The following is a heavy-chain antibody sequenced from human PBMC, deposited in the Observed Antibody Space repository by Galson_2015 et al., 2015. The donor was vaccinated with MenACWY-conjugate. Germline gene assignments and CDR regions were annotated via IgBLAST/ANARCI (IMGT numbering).Heavy chain of an antibody. Sequence: SVKVSCKASGGTFTSYYMHWVRQAPGQGLEWMGWISAYNGNTNYAQKVQGRVTMTTDTSTSTAYMELRSLRSDDTAVYYCATGQDYHGMDVWGQGTTVTVSS. J-gene: IGHJ6*02. CDR3: ATGQDYHGMDV. CDR1: GGTFTSYY. V-gene: IGHV1-18*04. CDR2: ISAYNGNT. D-gene: IGHD3-16*01.